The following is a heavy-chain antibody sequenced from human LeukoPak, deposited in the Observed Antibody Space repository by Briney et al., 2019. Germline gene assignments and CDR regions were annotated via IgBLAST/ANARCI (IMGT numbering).Heavy chain of an antibody. J-gene: IGHJ3*02. Sequence: GASVKVSCKASGYTFTSYGISWVRQAPGQGLEWMGWISAYNGNTNYAQKLQGRVTMTTDTSTSTAYMELRSLRSDDTAVYYCARDLLLWFGELAGAFDIWGQGTMVTVSS. CDR3: ARDLLLWFGELAGAFDI. V-gene: IGHV1-18*01. CDR1: GYTFTSYG. CDR2: ISAYNGNT. D-gene: IGHD3-10*01.